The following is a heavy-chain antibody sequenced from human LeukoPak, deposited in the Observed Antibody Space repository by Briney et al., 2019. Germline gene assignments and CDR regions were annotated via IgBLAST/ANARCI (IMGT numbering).Heavy chain of an antibody. CDR1: GYIFSIYA. J-gene: IGHJ1*01. V-gene: IGHV7-4-1*02. CDR3: ARDYTVAIGTTTYFQH. Sequence: WASVKVSCKASGYIFSIYAMIWVRQAPGQGLELMGWINPNTGNPTYAQGFTGRFVFSLDTSVSTAYLQISSLKPEDTAVYYCARDYTVAIGTTTYFQHWGQGTLVTVSS. D-gene: IGHD1-7*01. CDR2: INPNTGNP.